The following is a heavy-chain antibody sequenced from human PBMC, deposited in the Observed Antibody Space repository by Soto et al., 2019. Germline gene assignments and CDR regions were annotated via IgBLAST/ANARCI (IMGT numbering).Heavy chain of an antibody. CDR1: GFTFNRYG. CDR2: IWYDGSSE. Sequence: QVQLVESGGGVVQPGRSLRLSCAASGFTFNRYGMHWVRQAPGKGLEWVAAIWYDGSSEYYADSVKGRFTISRDNSKNPQILQMNSLGAEVTAVYYCARGVDYFDYWGQGTLVTVSS. V-gene: IGHV3-33*01. CDR3: ARGVDYFDY. J-gene: IGHJ4*02.